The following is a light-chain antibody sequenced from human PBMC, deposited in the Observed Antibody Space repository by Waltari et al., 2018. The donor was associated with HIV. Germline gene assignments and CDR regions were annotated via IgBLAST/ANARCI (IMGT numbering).Light chain of an antibody. CDR3: QQYNDWRRVT. CDR1: QSVSSN. CDR2: GAS. Sequence: EIVMTQSPATLSVSPGERATLSCRASQSVSSNLAWYQQKPGQAPRLLIYGASTRATGIPARFSGSGSGTEFTLTISSLQSEDFAVYYGQQYNDWRRVTFGQGTKVEIQ. J-gene: IGKJ1*01. V-gene: IGKV3-15*01.